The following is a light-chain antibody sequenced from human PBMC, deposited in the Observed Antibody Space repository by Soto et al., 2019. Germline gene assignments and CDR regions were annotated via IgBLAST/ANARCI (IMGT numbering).Light chain of an antibody. CDR2: GAS. CDR1: QNIDNY. V-gene: IGKV1-39*01. J-gene: IGKJ1*01. CDR3: QQSYSGGT. Sequence: DIQVTQSPPSLSGAMGDRVTITCRTSQNIDNYLNWYQQKPGRAPTVLIYGASIVQSGVPPRFSGSGSGTEFTLTISGLQPEDFATYYCQQSYSGGTFGQGTKVDIK.